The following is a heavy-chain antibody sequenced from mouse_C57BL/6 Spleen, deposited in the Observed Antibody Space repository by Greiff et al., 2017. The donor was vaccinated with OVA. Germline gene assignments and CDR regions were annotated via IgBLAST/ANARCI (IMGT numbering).Heavy chain of an antibody. CDR3: ARETRDWYFDV. CDR1: GFTFSDYG. J-gene: IGHJ1*03. D-gene: IGHD3-1*01. Sequence: EVQGVASGGGLVKPGGSLKLSCAASGFTFSDYGMHWVRQAPEQGLEWVAYISSGSSTIYYADTVKGRFTISRDNAKNTLFLQMTSLRSEDTAMYYCARETRDWYFDVWGTGTTVTVSS. CDR2: ISSGSSTI. V-gene: IGHV5-17*01.